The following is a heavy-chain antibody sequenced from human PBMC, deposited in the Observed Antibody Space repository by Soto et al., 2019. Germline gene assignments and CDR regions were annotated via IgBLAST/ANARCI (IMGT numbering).Heavy chain of an antibody. D-gene: IGHD2-2*01. Sequence: PSETLSLTCTVSGGSISSGGYYWSWIRQHPGKGLEWIGYIYYSGSTYYNPSLKSRVTISVDTSKNQFSLKLSSVTAADTAVYYCARARDDCSSTSCYSYWYFDLWGRGTLVTVSS. J-gene: IGHJ2*01. V-gene: IGHV4-31*03. CDR2: IYYSGST. CDR3: ARARDDCSSTSCYSYWYFDL. CDR1: GGSISSGGYY.